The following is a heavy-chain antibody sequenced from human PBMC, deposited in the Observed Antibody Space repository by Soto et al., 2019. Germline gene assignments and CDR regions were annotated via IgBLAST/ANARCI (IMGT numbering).Heavy chain of an antibody. V-gene: IGHV3-21*01. D-gene: IGHD6-25*01. CDR1: GFTFSSYS. CDR3: AIDKRREDNWFDP. J-gene: IGHJ5*02. Sequence: EVQLVESGGGLVKPGGSLRLSCAASGFTFSSYSMNWVRQAPGKGLEWVSSISSSSSYIYYADSVKGRFTISRDNAKNSLYLQMNSLRAEDTAVYYCAIDKRREDNWFDPWGQGTLVTVSS. CDR2: ISSSSSYI.